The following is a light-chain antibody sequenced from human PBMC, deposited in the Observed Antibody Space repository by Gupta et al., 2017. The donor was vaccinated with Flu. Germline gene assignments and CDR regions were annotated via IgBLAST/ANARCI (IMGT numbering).Light chain of an antibody. CDR1: SGSIASNY. J-gene: IGLJ3*02. Sequence: KFMLTQPHSVSESPGKTVTISCTRSSGSIASNYVQWYQQRPGSSPTTVIYEDNQRPSGVPDRFSGSVDSSSNSASLTISGLKTEDEADYYCQSYNSNNQGVFGGGTKLTVL. CDR2: EDN. V-gene: IGLV6-57*01. CDR3: QSYNSNNQGV.